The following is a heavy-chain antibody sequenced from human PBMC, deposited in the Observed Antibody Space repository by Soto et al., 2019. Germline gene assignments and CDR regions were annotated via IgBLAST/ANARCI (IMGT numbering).Heavy chain of an antibody. V-gene: IGHV3-23*01. D-gene: IGHD3-3*01. CDR2: ISGSGGST. CDR1: GFTFSSYA. J-gene: IGHJ1*01. CDR3: AKVVTIFGVAPTAEYFQH. Sequence: GGSLRLSCAASGFTFSSYAMSWVRQAPGKGLEWVSAISGSGGSTYYADSVKGRFTISRDNSKNTLYLQMNSLRAEDTAVYYCAKVVTIFGVAPTAEYFQHWGQGTLVTVSS.